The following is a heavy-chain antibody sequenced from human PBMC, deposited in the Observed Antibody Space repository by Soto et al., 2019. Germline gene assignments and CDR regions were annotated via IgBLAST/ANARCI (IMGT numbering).Heavy chain of an antibody. CDR2: INPSSGGT. V-gene: IGHV1-2*04. Sequence: ASVKVSCKASGYPLTAKYLHWVRQAPGQGLEWMGWINPSSGGTKEAQKFRGWVTMTRDTPISAAYMELSRLTSDDTAVYYCAKGGSSWTEWFDPWGQGTLVTVSS. CDR1: GYPLTAKY. J-gene: IGHJ5*02. D-gene: IGHD6-13*01. CDR3: AKGGSSWTEWFDP.